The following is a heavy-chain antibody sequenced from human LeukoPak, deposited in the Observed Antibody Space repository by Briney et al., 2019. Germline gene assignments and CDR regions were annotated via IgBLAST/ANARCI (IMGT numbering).Heavy chain of an antibody. CDR1: GFTFSSYG. J-gene: IGHJ6*03. CDR3: ARETQYSSSWYWDYYYYYYMDV. CDR2: IWYDGSNK. D-gene: IGHD6-13*01. Sequence: AGGSLRLSCAAYGFTFSSYGMHWVRQAPGKGLEWVAVIWYDGSNKYYADSVKGRFTISRDNSKNTLYLQMNSLRAEDTAVYYCARETQYSSSWYWDYYYYYYMDVWGKGTTVTVSS. V-gene: IGHV3-33*01.